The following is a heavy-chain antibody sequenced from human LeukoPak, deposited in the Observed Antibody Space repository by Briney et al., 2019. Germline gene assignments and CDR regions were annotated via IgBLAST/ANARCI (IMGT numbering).Heavy chain of an antibody. D-gene: IGHD3-10*01. CDR1: GGSISSSSYY. CDR2: IYYSGST. V-gene: IGHV4-39*07. J-gene: IGHJ5*02. Sequence: SETLSLTCTVSGGSISSSSYYWGWIRQPPGKGLEWIGSIYYSGSTYYNPSLKSRVTISVDTSKNQFSLKLSSVTAADTAVYYCARLPNRVHDYGSGRRTDPWGQGTLVTVSS. CDR3: ARLPNRVHDYGSGRRTDP.